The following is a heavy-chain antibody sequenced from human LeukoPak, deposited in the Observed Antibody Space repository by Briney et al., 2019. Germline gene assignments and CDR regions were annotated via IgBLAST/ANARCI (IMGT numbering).Heavy chain of an antibody. CDR3: AKLGRGFKISGPYFDH. CDR2: IQFDGANR. J-gene: IGHJ4*02. CDR1: GFTFSNYD. Sequence: GGSLRLSCAVSGFTFSNYDMHWVRQAPGKGLEWVASIQFDGANRFHADSVRGRFTVSRDNSNNTVHLQVNNFRSDDTAVYYCAKLGRGFKISGPYFDHWGQGTLVAVSS. D-gene: IGHD1-26*01. V-gene: IGHV3-30*02.